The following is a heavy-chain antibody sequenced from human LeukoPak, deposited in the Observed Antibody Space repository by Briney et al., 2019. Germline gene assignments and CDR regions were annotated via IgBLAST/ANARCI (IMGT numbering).Heavy chain of an antibody. CDR3: GRGTLGTGSYSVPDH. CDR2: LGGSGDDT. D-gene: IGHD1-26*01. J-gene: IGHJ4*02. V-gene: IGHV3-23*01. Sequence: GGSLRLSCAGSGFTFSSYGMSWVRQAPGKGLEWVSALGGSGDDTYYADSVKGRFTISRDNSKNTLYLQMHSPTAEDTAVYYCGRGTLGTGSYSVPDHWGQGTLVTVSS. CDR1: GFTFSSYG.